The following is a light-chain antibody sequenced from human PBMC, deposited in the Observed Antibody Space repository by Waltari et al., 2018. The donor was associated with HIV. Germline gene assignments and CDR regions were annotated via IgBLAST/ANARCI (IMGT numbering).Light chain of an antibody. CDR3: QSYDSSNQV. CDR1: SGSIASNY. Sequence: NFMLTQPHSVSESPGKTVTISCTRSSGSIASNYVQWYQQRPGRSPTTVLYEDNQRPSGVPDRFSCSIDSSSNSSSLTISGLKTEDEADYYCQSYDSSNQVFGGGTKLTVL. V-gene: IGLV6-57*01. CDR2: EDN. J-gene: IGLJ2*01.